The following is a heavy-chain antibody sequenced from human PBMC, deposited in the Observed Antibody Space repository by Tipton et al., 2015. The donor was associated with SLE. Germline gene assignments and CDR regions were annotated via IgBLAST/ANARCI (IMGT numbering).Heavy chain of an antibody. CDR1: GGSISSHY. J-gene: IGHJ4*02. CDR2: IYYSGST. V-gene: IGHV4-59*11. Sequence: GLVKPSETLSLICTVSGGSISSHYWSWIRQPPGKGLEWIGYIYYSGSTNYNPSLKSRVTISVDTSKNQFSLKLSSVTAADTAVYYCAGERIVGATTDYWGQGTLVTVSS. CDR3: AGERIVGATTDY. D-gene: IGHD1-26*01.